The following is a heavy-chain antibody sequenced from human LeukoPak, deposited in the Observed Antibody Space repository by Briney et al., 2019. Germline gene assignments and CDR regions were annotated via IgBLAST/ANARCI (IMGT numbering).Heavy chain of an antibody. V-gene: IGHV4-61*02. CDR1: GGSISSGSYY. J-gene: IGHJ6*03. D-gene: IGHD3-22*01. Sequence: PSETLSLTCTVSGGSISSGSYYWSWIRQPAGKVLEWIGRIYTSGSTNYNPSLKSRVTISVDTSNNQVSLKLSSVTAADTAVYYCARDEFYYDTSGYYPNYYYYMDVWGKGTTVTVSS. CDR2: IYTSGST. CDR3: ARDEFYYDTSGYYPNYYYYMDV.